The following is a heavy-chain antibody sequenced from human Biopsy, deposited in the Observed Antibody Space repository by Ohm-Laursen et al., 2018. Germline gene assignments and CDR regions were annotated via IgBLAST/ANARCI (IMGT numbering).Heavy chain of an antibody. V-gene: IGHV4-59*02. CDR1: GDSVTKYY. CDR3: ARDSGNLNCGNFKYYHYYGMDV. J-gene: IGHJ6*02. CDR2: IYYSVMT. D-gene: IGHD4-23*01. Sequence: SQTLSLTCTVSGDSVTKYYWSWIRQPPGKGLEWIGHIYYSVMTNYNPSLQSRVSISVDTSRNQVSLTLSSVTAADTAVYYCARDSGNLNCGNFKYYHYYGMDVWGQGTKVTASS.